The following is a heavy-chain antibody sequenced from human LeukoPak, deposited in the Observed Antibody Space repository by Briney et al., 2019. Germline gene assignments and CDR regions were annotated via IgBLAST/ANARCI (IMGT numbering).Heavy chain of an antibody. D-gene: IGHD2/OR15-2a*01. CDR3: AGHHPRNTVDF. J-gene: IGHJ4*02. CDR1: GGSFSGYY. CDR2: INHSGST. V-gene: IGHV4-34*01. Sequence: SETLSLTCAVYGGSFSGYYWSWIRQPPGKGLEWIGEINHSGSTNYNPSLKNRVTISVDTSKNQFSLKLSSVTAADTAVYYCAGHHPRNTVDFWGQGTLVAVSS.